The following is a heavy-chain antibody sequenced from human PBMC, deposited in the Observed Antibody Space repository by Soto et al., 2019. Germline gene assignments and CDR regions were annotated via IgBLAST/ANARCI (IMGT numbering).Heavy chain of an antibody. V-gene: IGHV5-10-1*01. CDR1: GYSFTSYW. CDR2: IDPSDSYT. CDR3: ARQGGGLDIVVVPASNYYGMDV. Sequence: LKISCKGSGYSFTSYWISWVRQMPGKGLEWMGRIDPSDSYTNYSPSFQGHVTISADKSISTAYLQWSSLKASDTAMYYCARQGGGLDIVVVPASNYYGMDVWGQGTTVTVSS. J-gene: IGHJ6*02. D-gene: IGHD2-2*03.